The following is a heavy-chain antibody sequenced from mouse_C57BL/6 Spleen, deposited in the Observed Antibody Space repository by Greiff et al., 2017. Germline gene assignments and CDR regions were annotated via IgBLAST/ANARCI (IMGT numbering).Heavy chain of an antibody. CDR1: GYTFTSYW. D-gene: IGHD1-1*01. J-gene: IGHJ2*01. Sequence: LQQPGASVKLSCKASGYTFTSYWMQWVKQRPGQGLEWIGEIDPSDSYTNYNQKFKGEATLTVDTSSSTAYMQHSSLTSEDSAVYYCARGLRLRDYWGQSTTLTVSS. V-gene: IGHV1-50*01. CDR2: IDPSDSYT. CDR3: ARGLRLRDY.